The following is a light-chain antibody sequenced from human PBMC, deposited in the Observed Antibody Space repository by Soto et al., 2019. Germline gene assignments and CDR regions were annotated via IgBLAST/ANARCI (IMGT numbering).Light chain of an antibody. CDR3: MQALQTPPT. CDR2: LGS. J-gene: IGKJ1*01. Sequence: IVMTQSPLSLPATPGGPASISCRSSQSLLHSNGYNYLDWYLQKPGQSPQLLIYLGSNRASGVPDRFSGSGSGTDFTLRISRVEAEDVGVYYCMQALQTPPTFGQGTKVDIK. CDR1: QSLLHSNGYNY. V-gene: IGKV2-28*01.